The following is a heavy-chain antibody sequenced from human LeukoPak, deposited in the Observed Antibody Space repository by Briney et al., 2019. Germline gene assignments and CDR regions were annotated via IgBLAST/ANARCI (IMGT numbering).Heavy chain of an antibody. J-gene: IGHJ6*02. D-gene: IGHD3-16*02. Sequence: SETLSLTCTVSGGSISSYYWSWIRQPPGKGLEWIGYIYYSGSTNYNPSLKSRVTISVDTSKNQFSLKLSSVTAADTAVNYCARASPRSYYYYGMDVWGQGTTVTVSS. V-gene: IGHV4-59*01. CDR2: IYYSGST. CDR1: GGSISSYY. CDR3: ARASPRSYYYYGMDV.